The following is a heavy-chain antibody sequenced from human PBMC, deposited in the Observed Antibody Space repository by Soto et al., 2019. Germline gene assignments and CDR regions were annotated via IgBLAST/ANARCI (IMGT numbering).Heavy chain of an antibody. Sequence: QVQLVESGGGVVQPGRSLRLSCTASGFIFSQYVMHWVRQAPGKGLEWVAIISYDATNQYYADSVRGRFTISRDNSNNTVYLQMNRLSAEDTAVYYCAREAVGPYDFWSGYYVHWGQGTLVTVSS. CDR3: AREAVGPYDFWSGYYVH. V-gene: IGHV3-30-3*01. J-gene: IGHJ4*02. CDR1: GFIFSQYV. D-gene: IGHD3-3*01. CDR2: ISYDATNQ.